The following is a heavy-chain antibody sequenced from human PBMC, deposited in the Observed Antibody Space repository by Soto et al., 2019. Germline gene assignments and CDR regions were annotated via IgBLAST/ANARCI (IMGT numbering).Heavy chain of an antibody. CDR1: GFTFGAFY. J-gene: IGHJ1*01. Sequence: QAQLVESGGDLVKPGGSLRLSCAASGFTFGAFYMTWIRQAPGKGLEWISYISKTSSTIYYADSVKSRFSISRDNAKTPRYPQMHSLRAEDTALYYWAIPNWNSGGGVRNLWGRGTLVSVSS. CDR3: AIPNWNSGGGVRNL. V-gene: IGHV3-11*01. CDR2: ISKTSSTI. D-gene: IGHD1-7*01.